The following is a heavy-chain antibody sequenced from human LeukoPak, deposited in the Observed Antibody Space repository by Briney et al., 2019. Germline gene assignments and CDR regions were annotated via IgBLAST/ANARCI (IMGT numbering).Heavy chain of an antibody. CDR2: IKQDGSEK. CDR1: GFTFSSYS. V-gene: IGHV3-7*01. CDR3: AKAYSGRTIAGQYFDY. J-gene: IGHJ4*02. D-gene: IGHD2-21*01. Sequence: GGSLRLSCAASGFTFSSYSMNWVRQAPGKGLEWVANIKQDGSEKYYADSVKGRFTISRDNSKNTLYLQMNSLRAEDTAVYYCAKAYSGRTIAGQYFDYWGQGTLVTVSS.